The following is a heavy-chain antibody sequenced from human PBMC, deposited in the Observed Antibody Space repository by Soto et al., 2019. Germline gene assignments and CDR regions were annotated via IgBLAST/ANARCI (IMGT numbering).Heavy chain of an antibody. CDR3: ARHPRIQLWSGYFDY. J-gene: IGHJ4*02. D-gene: IGHD5-18*01. V-gene: IGHV4-39*01. CDR2: IYYSGST. CDR1: GGSISSSSYY. Sequence: SETLSLTCTVSGGSISSSSYYWGWIRQPPGKGLEWIGSIYYSGSTYYNPSLKSRVTISVDTSKNQFSLKLSSVTAADTAVYYCARHPRIQLWSGYFDYWGQGTLVTVSS.